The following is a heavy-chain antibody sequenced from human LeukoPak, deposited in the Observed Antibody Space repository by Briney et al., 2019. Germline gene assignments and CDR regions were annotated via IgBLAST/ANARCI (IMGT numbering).Heavy chain of an antibody. CDR1: GFTFDDYT. J-gene: IGHJ4*02. CDR3: AKEGRMGLDY. CDR2: ISWGGGST. V-gene: IGHV3-43*01. Sequence: GGSLRLSCAASGFTFDDYTMHWVRQAPGKGLEWVSLISWGGGSTYYAGSVKGRFTISRDNSKNSLYLQMNSLRTEDTALYYCAKEGRMGLDYWGQGTLVTVSS. D-gene: IGHD2-8*01.